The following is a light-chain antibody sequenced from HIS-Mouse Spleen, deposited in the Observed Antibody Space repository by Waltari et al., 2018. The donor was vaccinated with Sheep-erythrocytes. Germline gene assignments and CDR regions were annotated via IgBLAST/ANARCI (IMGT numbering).Light chain of an antibody. CDR2: AAS. J-gene: IGKJ3*01. V-gene: IGKV1-39*01. Sequence: DIQMTQSPSSLSASVGDRVPITCRASQSISSYLNWDQQKPGKAPKLLIYAASSLQSGVPSRFSGSGSGTDFTLTISSLQPEDFATYYCQQSYSTPQFTFGPGTKVDSK. CDR3: QQSYSTPQFT. CDR1: QSISSY.